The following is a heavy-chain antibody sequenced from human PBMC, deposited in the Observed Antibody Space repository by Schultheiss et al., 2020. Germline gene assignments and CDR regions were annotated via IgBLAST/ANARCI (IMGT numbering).Heavy chain of an antibody. D-gene: IGHD5-12*01. V-gene: IGHV4-39*01. J-gene: IGHJ3*02. Sequence: SETLSLTCAVSGGSITNSNYDWGWIRQPPGKGLEWIGNIYYSGSTNYNPSLKSRVTISIDTTNNQFSLTLRSVTAADTAVYYCARWLGDAFDIWGQGTMVTVSS. CDR1: GGSITNSNYD. CDR3: ARWLGDAFDI. CDR2: IYYSGST.